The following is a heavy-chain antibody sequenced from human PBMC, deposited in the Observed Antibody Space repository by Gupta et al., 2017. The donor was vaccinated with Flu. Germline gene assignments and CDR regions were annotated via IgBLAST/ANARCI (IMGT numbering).Heavy chain of an antibody. J-gene: IGHJ4*02. CDR1: GYTFTSYG. V-gene: IGHV1-18*01. Sequence: QVQLVQSGAEVKKPGASVKVSCKASGYTFTSYGISWVRQAPGQGLEWMGWISAYNGNTNYAQKLQGRVTMTTDTSTSTAYMELRSLRSDDTAVYYCARASEYDFWSGYYLGGFDYWGQGTLVTVSA. CDR3: ARASEYDFWSGYYLGGFDY. CDR2: ISAYNGNT. D-gene: IGHD3-3*01.